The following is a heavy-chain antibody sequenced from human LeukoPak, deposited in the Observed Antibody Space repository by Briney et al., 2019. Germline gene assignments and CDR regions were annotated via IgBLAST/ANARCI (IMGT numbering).Heavy chain of an antibody. Sequence: PGRSLRLSCAASGFTFSSYAMHWVRQAPGKGLEWVAVISYDGSNKYYADSVKGRFTISRDNSKNTLYLQMNSLRAEDTAVYYCARGITTFDYWGQGTLVTVSS. V-gene: IGHV3-30-3*02. CDR3: ARGITTFDY. CDR1: GFTFSSYA. J-gene: IGHJ4*02. CDR2: ISYDGSNK. D-gene: IGHD3-22*01.